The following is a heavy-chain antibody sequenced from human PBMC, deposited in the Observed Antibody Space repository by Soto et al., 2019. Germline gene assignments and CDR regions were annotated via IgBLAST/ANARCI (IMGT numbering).Heavy chain of an antibody. V-gene: IGHV3-53*04. D-gene: IGHD1-26*01. Sequence: GGSLRLSCAASGFTVSSNYMSWVRQAPGKGLEWVSVIYSGGSTYYADSVKGRFTISRHNSKNTLYLQMNSLRAEDTAVYYCARGGSGSYLGYYGMDVRAQRTTVTVSS. CDR3: ARGGSGSYLGYYGMDV. J-gene: IGHJ6*02. CDR2: IYSGGST. CDR1: GFTVSSNY.